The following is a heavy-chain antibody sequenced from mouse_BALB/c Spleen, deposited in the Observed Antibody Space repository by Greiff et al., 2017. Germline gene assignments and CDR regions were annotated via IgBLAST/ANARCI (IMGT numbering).Heavy chain of an antibody. J-gene: IGHJ2*01. CDR2: IDPENGDT. V-gene: IGHV14-1*01. CDR1: GYTFTDYN. CDR3: ARNGYYFDY. Sequence: VQLKQSGPELVKPGASVKISCKASGYTFTDYNMHWVKQRPEQGLEWIGWIDPENGDTEYAPKFQGKATMTADTSSNTAYLQLSSLTSEDTAVYYCARNGYYFDYWGQGTTLTVSS. D-gene: IGHD2-2*01.